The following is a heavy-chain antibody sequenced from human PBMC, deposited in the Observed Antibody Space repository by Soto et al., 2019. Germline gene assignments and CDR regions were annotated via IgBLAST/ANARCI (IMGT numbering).Heavy chain of an antibody. CDR3: ARTTSRYIYNWFDS. V-gene: IGHV4-31*01. CDR2: IYHTGSS. J-gene: IGHJ5*01. D-gene: IGHD3-9*01. CDR1: GGSISSGGYY. Sequence: SETLSLTCTVSGGSISSGGYYWSWIRQHPGKGLEWIGYIYHTGSSYYNKSLKSEVAISVDTSRNQFSLKVSSVTAADTAIYFCARTTSRYIYNWFDSWGQGTLVTVST.